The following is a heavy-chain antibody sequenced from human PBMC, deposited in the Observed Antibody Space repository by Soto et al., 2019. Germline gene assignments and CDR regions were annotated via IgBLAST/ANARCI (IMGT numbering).Heavy chain of an antibody. Sequence: SATLFLTCTVSGGFTKSSDYHWSWARQSPAKGLERIGYIHNSGTSFYNQSLRGRVTVTLDTSRSQFSLTLASVTAADTAVYYCVREEKIAATHLDYWGQRIPVTVSS. CDR1: GGFTKSSDYH. J-gene: IGHJ4*02. CDR3: VREEKIAATHLDY. CDR2: IHNSGTS. V-gene: IGHV4-30-4*01. D-gene: IGHD6-6*01.